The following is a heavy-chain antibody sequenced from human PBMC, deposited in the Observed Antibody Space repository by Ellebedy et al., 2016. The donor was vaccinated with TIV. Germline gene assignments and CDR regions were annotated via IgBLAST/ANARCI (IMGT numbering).Heavy chain of an antibody. V-gene: IGHV3-30*07. CDR1: GFTFTTYA. J-gene: IGHJ6*02. D-gene: IGHD2-15*01. CDR2: ISYDGSNK. Sequence: PGGSLRLSCAASGFTFTTYAMHWVRQAPGKGLEWVAVISYDGSNKYYADSVKGRFPISRDNSKNTLYLQMNSLRAEDTAVYYCAAAHYYFYGKDVWGQGTRVTVSS. CDR3: AAAHYYFYGKDV.